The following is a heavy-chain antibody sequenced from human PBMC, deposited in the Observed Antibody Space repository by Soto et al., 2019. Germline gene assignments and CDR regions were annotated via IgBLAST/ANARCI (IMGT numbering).Heavy chain of an antibody. CDR3: ARAPKLSSSCYFDY. Sequence: QVQLVQSGAEVKKPGSSVKVSCKASGVTFSSYAISWVRQAPGQGREWMGGVIPIFGTANYAQKFQGRVTITADESTSTAYMELSSLRYDDTAVYYCARAPKLSSSCYFDYWRQGTLVTVSS. J-gene: IGHJ4*02. CDR2: VIPIFGTA. V-gene: IGHV1-69*01. D-gene: IGHD6-13*01. CDR1: GVTFSSYA.